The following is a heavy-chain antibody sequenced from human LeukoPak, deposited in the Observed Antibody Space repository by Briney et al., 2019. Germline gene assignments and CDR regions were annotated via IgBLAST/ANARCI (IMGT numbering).Heavy chain of an antibody. CDR2: ISAYNGNT. V-gene: IGHV1-18*01. CDR1: GYTFTSYG. D-gene: IGHD4-17*01. CDR3: ARVTVTTFGFSGRTLDY. Sequence: ASVKVSCKASGYTFTSYGISWVRQAPGQGLEWMGWISAYNGNTNYAQELQGRVTMTTDTSTSTAYMELRSLRSDDTAVYYCARVTVTTFGFSGRTLDYWGQGTLVTVSS. J-gene: IGHJ4*02.